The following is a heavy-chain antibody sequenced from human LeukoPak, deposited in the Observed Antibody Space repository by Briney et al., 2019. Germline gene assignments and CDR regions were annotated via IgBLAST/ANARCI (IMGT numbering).Heavy chain of an antibody. Sequence: SETLSLTCTVSGGSISSSSYYWGWIRQPPGKGLEWIGSIYYSGSTYYNPSLKSRVTISVDTSKNHFSLKLSSVTAADTAVYYCASRIAVAGDIWGQGTMVTVSS. CDR3: ASRIAVAGDI. CDR2: IYYSGST. V-gene: IGHV4-39*01. D-gene: IGHD6-19*01. CDR1: GGSISSSSYY. J-gene: IGHJ3*02.